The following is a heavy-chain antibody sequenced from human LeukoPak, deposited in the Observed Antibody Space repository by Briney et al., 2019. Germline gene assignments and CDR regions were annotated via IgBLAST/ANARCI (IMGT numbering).Heavy chain of an antibody. CDR3: ARIAVAGTDRQYYFDY. CDR1: GYSFTNYW. V-gene: IGHV5-51*01. CDR2: IYAGDSDT. Sequence: GESLKISCRGSGYSFTNYWNGRVRQKPGKGLEWMGRIYAGDSDTRYSPSFQGQVTISADRSISTAYLQWSSLKAPDTAMYYCARIAVAGTDRQYYFDYWGQGTLVTVSS. J-gene: IGHJ4*02. D-gene: IGHD6-19*01.